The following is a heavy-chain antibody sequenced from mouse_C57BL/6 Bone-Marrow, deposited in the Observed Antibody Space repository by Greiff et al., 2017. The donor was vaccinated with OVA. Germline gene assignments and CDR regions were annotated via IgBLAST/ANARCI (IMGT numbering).Heavy chain of an antibody. D-gene: IGHD1-1*01. CDR2: IYPGDGDT. V-gene: IGHV1-82*01. J-gene: IGHJ2*01. CDR1: GYAFSSSW. Sequence: QVQLKESGPELVKPGASVKISCKASGYAFSSSWMNWVKQRPGKGLEWIGRIYPGDGDTNYNGKFKGKATLTADKSSSTAYMQLSSLTSEDSAVYFCAREDYYGSKSHFDYWGQGTTLTVSS. CDR3: AREDYYGSKSHFDY.